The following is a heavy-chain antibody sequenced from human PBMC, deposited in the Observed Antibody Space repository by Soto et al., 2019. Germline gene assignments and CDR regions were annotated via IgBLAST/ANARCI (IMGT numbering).Heavy chain of an antibody. CDR3: ARGSAIDWYTYYFDY. J-gene: IGHJ4*02. CDR1: GASISGYH. V-gene: IGHV4-59*08. Sequence: SETLSLTCTVSGASISGYHWSWIRQPPGKGLECLGYISYSGATNYNPSLKSRVTMSIDTSKNQFSLQLNSVTAADTAVYYCARGSAIDWYTYYFDYWGQGPLVTVSS. CDR2: ISYSGAT. D-gene: IGHD3-9*01.